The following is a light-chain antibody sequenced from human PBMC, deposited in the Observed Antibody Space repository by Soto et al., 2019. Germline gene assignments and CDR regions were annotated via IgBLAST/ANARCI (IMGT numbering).Light chain of an antibody. V-gene: IGLV2-14*01. J-gene: IGLJ1*01. Sequence: SVLTQPAPVSGSPGHSLTISCTGTSSDVGGYNYVSWYQQHPGKAPKLMIYDVSNRPSGVSNRFSGSKSGNTASLTISGLQAEAEADYYCSSYTSSSTLVFGTGTKVTVL. CDR1: SSDVGGYNY. CDR3: SSYTSSSTLV. CDR2: DVS.